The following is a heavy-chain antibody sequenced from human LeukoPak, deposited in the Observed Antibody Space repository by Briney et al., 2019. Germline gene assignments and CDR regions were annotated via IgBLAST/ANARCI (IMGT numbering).Heavy chain of an antibody. CDR2: ISSSGSTI. Sequence: GGSLRLSCAASGFTFSSHSMKWVRQAPGKGLEWVSYISSSGSTIYYADSVKGRFTISRDNAKNSLYLQMNSLRAEDTAVYYCARDGKTIYYYYYMDVWGKGTTVTVSS. J-gene: IGHJ6*03. CDR1: GFTFSSHS. CDR3: ARDGKTIYYYYYMDV. V-gene: IGHV3-48*04. D-gene: IGHD1-26*01.